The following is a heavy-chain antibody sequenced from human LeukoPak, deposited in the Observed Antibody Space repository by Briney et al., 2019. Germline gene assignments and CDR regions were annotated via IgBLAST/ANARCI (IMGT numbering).Heavy chain of an antibody. V-gene: IGHV4-59*01. J-gene: IGHJ4*02. CDR2: IYDSGST. CDR1: GGSISSYY. CDR3: ARQSISGSSLSYFNY. D-gene: IGHD3-22*01. Sequence: PSETLSLTCTVSGGSISSYYWSWIRQPPGKGLEWIGNIYDSGSTNYNPSLKSRVTISVDTSKNQCSLKLSSVTAADTAVYYCARQSISGSSLSYFNYWGQGTLVNVSS.